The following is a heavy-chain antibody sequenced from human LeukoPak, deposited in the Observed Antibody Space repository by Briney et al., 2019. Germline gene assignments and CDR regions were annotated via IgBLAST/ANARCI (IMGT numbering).Heavy chain of an antibody. D-gene: IGHD6-6*01. CDR1: GGSFSGYY. CDR3: ARLDRQLVNAFDI. V-gene: IGHV4-34*01. J-gene: IGHJ3*02. CDR2: INHSGST. Sequence: SETPSLTCAVYGGSFSGYYWSWIRQPPGKGLEWIGEINHSGSTNYNPSLKSRVTISVDRSKNQFSLKLSSVTAADTAVYYCARLDRQLVNAFDIWGQGTMVTVSS.